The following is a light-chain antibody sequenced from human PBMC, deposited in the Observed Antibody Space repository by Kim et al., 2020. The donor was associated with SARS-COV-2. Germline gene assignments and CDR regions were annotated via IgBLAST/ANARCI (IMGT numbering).Light chain of an antibody. Sequence: EIVMTQSAATLSVSPGERATLSCRASQSITSDLAWYQHKPGQAPRLLMYDTSTRATGIPARFSDSGSGTEFTLTISSLQSEDFAVYYCQQYNRWPLTFGGGTKVDIK. J-gene: IGKJ4*01. V-gene: IGKV3-15*01. CDR2: DTS. CDR1: QSITSD. CDR3: QQYNRWPLT.